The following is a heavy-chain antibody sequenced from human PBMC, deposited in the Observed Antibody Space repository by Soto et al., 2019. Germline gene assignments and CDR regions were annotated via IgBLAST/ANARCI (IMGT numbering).Heavy chain of an antibody. CDR2: IYYSGST. CDR3: ARTGYYDFWSGYYSSYYYGMDV. J-gene: IGHJ6*02. V-gene: IGHV4-59*01. Sequence: SETLSLTCTVSGGSISSYYWSWIRQPPGKGLEWIGYIYYSGSTNYNPSLKSRVTISVDTPKNQFSLKLSSVTAADTAVYYCARTGYYDFWSGYYSSYYYGMDVWGQGTTVT. CDR1: GGSISSYY. D-gene: IGHD3-3*01.